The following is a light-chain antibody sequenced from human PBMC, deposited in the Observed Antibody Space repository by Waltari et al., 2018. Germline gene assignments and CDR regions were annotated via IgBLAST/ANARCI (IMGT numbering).Light chain of an antibody. CDR2: ANY. CDR3: ATWDDSLSGRV. J-gene: IGLJ3*02. Sequence: QSVLTQPPSTSGTPGQTVTLPCSGSTSNTGTNTVTWYQLLPGTAPKTVIFANYPRPSGVPDRFSASKSGTSASLVISGLQSEDEADYFCATWDDSLSGRVFGGGTKVTVL. V-gene: IGLV1-44*01. CDR1: TSNTGTNT.